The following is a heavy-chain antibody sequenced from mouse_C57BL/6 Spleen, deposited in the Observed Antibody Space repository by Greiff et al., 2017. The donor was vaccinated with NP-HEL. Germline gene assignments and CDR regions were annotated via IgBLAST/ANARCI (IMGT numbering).Heavy chain of an antibody. V-gene: IGHV1-15*01. CDR3: TRIYPYYGC. J-gene: IGHJ2*01. CDR1: GYTFTDYE. Sequence: VQLQQSGAELVRPGASVTLSCKASGYTFTDYEMHWVKQTPVHGLEWIGAIDPETGGTAYNQKFKGKAILTADKSSSTAYMEHRSLTSEDTAVYYCTRIYPYYGCWGKGTTLTVAS. CDR2: IDPETGGT. D-gene: IGHD2-1*01.